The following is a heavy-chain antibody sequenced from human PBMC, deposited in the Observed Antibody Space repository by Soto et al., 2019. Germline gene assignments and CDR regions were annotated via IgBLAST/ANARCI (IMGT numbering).Heavy chain of an antibody. V-gene: IGHV3-30*18. Sequence: QVQLVESGGGVVQPGRSLRLSCAASGFTFSNYGMHWVRQAPGKALEWVATISYDGSKEFYSDSVKGRFTISRDTSENTLNLQMHSLRHEDSAVYYCAKDPRYCNIGDCYIYYSYYMDVWRKGTTVTVSS. CDR1: GFTFSNYG. CDR3: AKDPRYCNIGDCYIYYSYYMDV. D-gene: IGHD2-21*02. J-gene: IGHJ6*03. CDR2: ISYDGSKE.